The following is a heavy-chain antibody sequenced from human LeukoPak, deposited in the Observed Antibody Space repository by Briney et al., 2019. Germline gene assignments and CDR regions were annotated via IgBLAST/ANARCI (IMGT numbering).Heavy chain of an antibody. CDR2: IYTSGST. J-gene: IGHJ6*03. D-gene: IGHD3-22*01. V-gene: IGHV4-61*02. CDR1: GGSISSGSYY. Sequence: NPSETLSLTCTVSGGSISSGSYYWSWIRQPAGKGLEWIGRIYTSGSTNYNPSLKSRVTISVDTSKNQFSLKLSSVTAADTAVHYCARVTSSGYYYYYMDVWGKGTTVTVSS. CDR3: ARVTSSGYYYYYMDV.